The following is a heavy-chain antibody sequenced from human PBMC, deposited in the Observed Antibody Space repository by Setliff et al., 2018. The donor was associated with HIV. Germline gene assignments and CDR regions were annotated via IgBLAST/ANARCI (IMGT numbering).Heavy chain of an antibody. V-gene: IGHV4-34*01. CDR2: IDHRGST. CDR3: ARDFRIQLWLRSPFDY. Sequence: KTSETLSLICAVYGGSFSGYYWSWIRQPPGKGLEWIGEIDHRGSTNYNPSLKSRVTISVDTSKNQFSLNLNSVTPEDTAVYYCARDFRIQLWLRSPFDYWGQGTLVTVSS. D-gene: IGHD5-18*01. J-gene: IGHJ4*02. CDR1: GGSFSGYY.